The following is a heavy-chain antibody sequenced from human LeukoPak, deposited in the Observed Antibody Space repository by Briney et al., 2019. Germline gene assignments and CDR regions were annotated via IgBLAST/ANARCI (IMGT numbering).Heavy chain of an antibody. D-gene: IGHD3-10*01. Sequence: ASVKVPCKASGYTFTSYDINWVRQATGQGLEWMGWMNPNSGNTGYAQKFQGRVTMTRNTSISTAYMELSSLRSEDTAVYYCAVGFGELSDYYYYGMDVWGQGTTVTVSS. CDR2: MNPNSGNT. CDR1: GYTFTSYD. CDR3: AVGFGELSDYYYYGMDV. V-gene: IGHV1-8*01. J-gene: IGHJ6*02.